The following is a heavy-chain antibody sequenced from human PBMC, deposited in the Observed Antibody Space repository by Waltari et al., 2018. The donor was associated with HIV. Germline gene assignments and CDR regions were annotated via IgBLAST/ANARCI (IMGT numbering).Heavy chain of an antibody. V-gene: IGHV3-33*01. CDR1: GLTFSSYG. Sequence: QVQLVESGGGVVQPGRSLRLSCAASGLTFSSYGMHWVRQAPGKGLEWVAVICYDGTNKYYADSVKCRFTISRDNSKNTLYLQMNSLRAEDTAVYYCARDRSEGGGYYYYGLDVWGQGTTVTVSS. J-gene: IGHJ6*02. D-gene: IGHD2-15*01. CDR2: ICYDGTNK. CDR3: ARDRSEGGGYYYYGLDV.